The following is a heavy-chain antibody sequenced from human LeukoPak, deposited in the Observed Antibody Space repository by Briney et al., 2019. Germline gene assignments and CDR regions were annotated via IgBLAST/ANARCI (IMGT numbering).Heavy chain of an antibody. V-gene: IGHV5-51*01. CDR2: IYPGDSDT. CDR3: ARPPRGGTSKFDY. J-gene: IGHJ4*02. CDR1: GYSFSTHW. Sequence: PGESLKISCKGFGYSFSTHWIAWVRQMPGKGLEWMGIIYPGDSDTRYSPSFQGQVTISVDKSISTAYLQWSSLKASDTAMYYCARPPRGGTSKFDYWGQGTPISVSS. D-gene: IGHD1-7*01.